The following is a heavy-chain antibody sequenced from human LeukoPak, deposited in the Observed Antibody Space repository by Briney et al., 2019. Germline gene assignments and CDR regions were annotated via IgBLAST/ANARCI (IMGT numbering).Heavy chain of an antibody. CDR3: ARGSRYYYDSSGYYYD. J-gene: IGHJ4*02. Sequence: ASVKVSCKASGYTFTNYGLIWVRQAPGQGLEWLGWISTYNGHTKYTQKLQGRVTMTTDTSTSTAYMELRSLRSDDTAVYYCARGSRYYYDSSGYYYDWGQGTLVTVSS. D-gene: IGHD3-22*01. CDR2: ISTYNGHT. V-gene: IGHV1-18*01. CDR1: GYTFTNYG.